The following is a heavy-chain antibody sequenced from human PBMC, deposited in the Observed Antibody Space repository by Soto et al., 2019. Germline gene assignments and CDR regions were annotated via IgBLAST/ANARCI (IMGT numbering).Heavy chain of an antibody. CDR3: ARDPQMGKDAFDI. CDR1: GGSISSSRCH. D-gene: IGHD2-8*01. CDR2: IKYSGTT. J-gene: IGHJ3*02. V-gene: IGHV4-39*06. Sequence: PSETLSLACTVSGGSISSSRCHWGWIRQPPGKGLEWIASIKYSGTTFYNPSLKSRVTLSVDTSKNQFALKLSSVTAADTAVYYCARDPQMGKDAFDIWGQGTMVTVSS.